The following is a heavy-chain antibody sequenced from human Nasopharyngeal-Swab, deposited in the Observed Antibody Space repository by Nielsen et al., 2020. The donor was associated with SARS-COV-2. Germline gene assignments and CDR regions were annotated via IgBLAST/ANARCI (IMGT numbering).Heavy chain of an antibody. V-gene: IGHV3-7*01. CDR3: ATDGYSFGYDRGY. CDR1: GFTFSTYW. D-gene: IGHD5-18*01. J-gene: IGHJ4*02. CDR2: IKQDGSEK. Sequence: GESLKISCATSGFTFSTYWMTWVRQAPGKGLEWVANIKQDGSEKYYIDSVKGRFTISRDNAKSSLFLEMNSLRVEETALYYCATDGYSFGYDRGYWGQGTLVIVSS.